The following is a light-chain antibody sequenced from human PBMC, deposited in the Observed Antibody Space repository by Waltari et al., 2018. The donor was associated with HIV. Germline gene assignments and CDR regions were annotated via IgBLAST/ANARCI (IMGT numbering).Light chain of an antibody. V-gene: IGLV1-47*01. CDR3: ATWDDSLSGLWV. CDR2: RNN. Sequence: QSVLTQPPSPSGTPGQRFTISCSGRRSHIGSNYVYWYQQLPGTAPKLLIYRNNQRPSGVPDRFSGSKSGTSASLAISGLRSEDEADYYCATWDDSLSGLWVFGGGTKLTVL. CDR1: RSHIGSNY. J-gene: IGLJ3*02.